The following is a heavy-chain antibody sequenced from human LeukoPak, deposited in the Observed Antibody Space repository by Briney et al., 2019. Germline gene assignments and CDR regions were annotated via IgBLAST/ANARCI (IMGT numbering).Heavy chain of an antibody. J-gene: IGHJ6*02. CDR2: IRSKAYGRTT. D-gene: IGHD1-14*01. Sequence: GRSLGLSCTTSGYTFGDYAMTWVRQAPRKGQELVGLIRSKAYGRTTEYPASVKSIFTNSRDDSNSNAYLQMNSLKTQDTAVYYCTSPEDYYGLDVWGQGTTVTVSS. CDR1: GYTFGDYA. V-gene: IGHV3-49*04. CDR3: TSPEDYYGLDV.